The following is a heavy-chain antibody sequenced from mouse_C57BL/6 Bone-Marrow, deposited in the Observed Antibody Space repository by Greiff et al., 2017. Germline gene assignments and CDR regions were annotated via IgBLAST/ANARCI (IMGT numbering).Heavy chain of an antibody. Sequence: VQLQQSGAELARPGASVKLSCKASGYTFTSSGISWVKQRTGQGLEWIGEIYPRSGNTYYNEKFKGKATLTADKSSSTAYMELRSLTSEDSAVYFCARDDGYPLYYYAMDYWGQGTSVTVSS. D-gene: IGHD2-3*01. CDR2: IYPRSGNT. V-gene: IGHV1-81*01. J-gene: IGHJ4*01. CDR1: GYTFTSSG. CDR3: ARDDGYPLYYYAMDY.